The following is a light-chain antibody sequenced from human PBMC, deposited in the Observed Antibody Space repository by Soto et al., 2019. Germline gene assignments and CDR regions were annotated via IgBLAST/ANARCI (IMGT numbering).Light chain of an antibody. J-gene: IGLJ3*02. V-gene: IGLV3-21*02. CDR1: NIGSKS. CDR3: QVWDRSSDHWV. CDR2: DDS. Sequence: SYELTQAPSVSVAPGQTARITCWGNNIGSKSVHWYQQKPGQAPVLVVYDDSDRPSGGPERFSGSNSGNTATLTISRVEAGDEADYYCQVWDRSSDHWVFGGGTKVTVL.